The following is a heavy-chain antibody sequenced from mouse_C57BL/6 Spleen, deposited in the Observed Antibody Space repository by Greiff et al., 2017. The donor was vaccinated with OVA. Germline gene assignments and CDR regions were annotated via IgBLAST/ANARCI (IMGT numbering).Heavy chain of an antibody. CDR2: IDPEDGET. CDR1: VFHFPDYY. CDR3: ARGDDYDERSDY. Sequence: DVQLPPSWAELLQPVASVPFSFTASVFHFPDYYLHLVQPLTYQCLSWIGRIDPEDGETKYAPKFQGKATITADTSSNTAYLQLSSLTSEDTAVYYCARGDDYDERSDYWGQGTTLTVSS. V-gene: IGHV14-2*01. D-gene: IGHD2-4*01. J-gene: IGHJ2*01.